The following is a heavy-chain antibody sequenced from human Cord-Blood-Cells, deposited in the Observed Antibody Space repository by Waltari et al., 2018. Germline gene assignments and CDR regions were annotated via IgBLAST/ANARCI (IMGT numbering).Heavy chain of an antibody. Sequence: QVQLQESGPGLVKPSETLSLTCTVSGYSISSGYYWGWIRQPPGKGLEWIGSIYHSGSTYYNPSLKSRVTRSVDTSKNQFSLKLSSVTAADTAVYYCARVRFRDAFDIWGQGTMVTVSS. CDR3: ARVRFRDAFDI. V-gene: IGHV4-38-2*02. J-gene: IGHJ3*02. CDR2: IYHSGST. CDR1: GYSISSGYY.